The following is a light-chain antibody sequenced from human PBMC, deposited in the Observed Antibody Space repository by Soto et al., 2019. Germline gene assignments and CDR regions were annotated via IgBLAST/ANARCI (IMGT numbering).Light chain of an antibody. Sequence: EIVLTQSPATLSLSPGERATLSCRASQSVSSYLVWYRQKPGQAPRVLIYDASKRATGIPARFSGSGSGTDFTLTISSLEPEDFAVYYCQQRTTWPLTFGGGTKVEIK. V-gene: IGKV3-11*01. CDR3: QQRTTWPLT. CDR2: DAS. J-gene: IGKJ4*01. CDR1: QSVSSY.